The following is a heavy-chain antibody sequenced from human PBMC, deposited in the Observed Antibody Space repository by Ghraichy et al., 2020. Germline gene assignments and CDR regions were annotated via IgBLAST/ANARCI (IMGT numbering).Heavy chain of an antibody. CDR2: INHSGST. CDR3: ARGYGDYDDAFDI. Sequence: SETLSLTCAVYGGSFSGYYWSWIRQPPGKGLEWIGEINHSGSTNYNPSLKSRVTISVDTSKNQFSLKLSSVTAADTAVYYCARGYGDYDDAFDIWGQGTMVTVSS. D-gene: IGHD4-17*01. J-gene: IGHJ3*02. CDR1: GGSFSGYY. V-gene: IGHV4-34*01.